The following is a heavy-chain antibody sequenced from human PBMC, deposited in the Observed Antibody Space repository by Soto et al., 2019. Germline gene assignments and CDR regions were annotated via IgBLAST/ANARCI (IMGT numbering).Heavy chain of an antibody. CDR2: INEDSSYI. V-gene: IGHV3-21*01. J-gene: IGHJ6*03. Sequence: PGGSLRLSCAASGFTFSSYAMSWVRQAPGKGLEWVSSINEDSSYIYYAHSLRGRFTISRDNAKESLYLQMNSLRVEDTAVYYCVRDFGWYFRSGYMDVWGDGATVTVSS. CDR3: VRDFGWYFRSGYMDV. CDR1: GFTFSSYA. D-gene: IGHD3-3*01.